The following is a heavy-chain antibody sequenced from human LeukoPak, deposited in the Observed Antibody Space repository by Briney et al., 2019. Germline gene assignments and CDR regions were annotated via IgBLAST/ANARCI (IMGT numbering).Heavy chain of an antibody. CDR2: IYHSGST. D-gene: IGHD3-9*01. CDR1: GGSISSSNW. CDR3: ARALAAGYSIFGY. V-gene: IGHV4-4*02. J-gene: IGHJ4*02. Sequence: SETLSLTCAVSGGSISSSNWWSWVRQPPGKGREWIGEIYHSGSTNYNPSLQSRVTISIDKSKNQCSLKLSYMRLAGTAGYYCARALAAGYSIFGYWGEGSLVTVSS.